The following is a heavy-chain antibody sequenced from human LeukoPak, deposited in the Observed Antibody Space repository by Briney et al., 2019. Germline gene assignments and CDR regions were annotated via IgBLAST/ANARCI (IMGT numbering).Heavy chain of an antibody. J-gene: IGHJ4*02. CDR2: INQDGSEK. Sequence: GGSLRLSCAASGFTFSTYWMSWVRQAPGKVLEWVANINQDGSEKYYVDSVKGRFTISRDNAKNTLYLHMNSLGAGDTAVDFCARIAWISIWVLVYWGQGTLVTVSS. D-gene: IGHD2-2*03. V-gene: IGHV3-7*03. CDR1: GFTFSTYW. CDR3: ARIAWISIWVLVY.